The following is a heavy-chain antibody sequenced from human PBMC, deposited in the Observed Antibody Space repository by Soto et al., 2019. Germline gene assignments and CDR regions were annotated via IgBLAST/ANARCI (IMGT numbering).Heavy chain of an antibody. CDR2: INPSGGST. Sequence: ASVKVSCKASGYTFTYYYMNWVRQAPGQGLEWMGIINPSGGSTRYAQKFQGRVTITRDTSASTAYMELSSLRSEDTAVYYCARAVAVAADFDYWGQGTLVTVSS. V-gene: IGHV1-46*01. CDR3: ARAVAVAADFDY. CDR1: GYTFTYYY. D-gene: IGHD6-19*01. J-gene: IGHJ4*02.